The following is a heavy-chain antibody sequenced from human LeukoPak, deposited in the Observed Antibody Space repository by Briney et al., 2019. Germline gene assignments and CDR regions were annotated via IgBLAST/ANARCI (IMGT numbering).Heavy chain of an antibody. CDR1: GFTFSSCA. J-gene: IGHJ4*02. Sequence: GGSLRLSCAASGFTFSSCAMHWVRQAPGKGLEWVAVISYDGNNKYYADSVKGRFIISRDNAKNSLYLQMNSLRPEDTAVYYCARGGGSFDYWGQGTLVTVSS. CDR2: ISYDGNNK. D-gene: IGHD3-16*01. V-gene: IGHV3-30*04. CDR3: ARGGGSFDY.